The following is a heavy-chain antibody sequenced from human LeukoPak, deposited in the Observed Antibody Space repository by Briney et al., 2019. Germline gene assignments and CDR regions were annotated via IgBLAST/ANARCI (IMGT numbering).Heavy chain of an antibody. V-gene: IGHV3-53*01. D-gene: IGHD2-2*01. CDR3: VRGHYAGSAF. J-gene: IGHJ1*01. Sequence: GGSLRLSCAAPGLTVSTNFMSWVRQAPRKGLEWVSVIHPGGNTYYADSVKGRFTISRDNLKNTIHLQMNSLRVEDTAVYYCVRGHYAGSAFWGQGTLVTVSS. CDR2: IHPGGNT. CDR1: GLTVSTNF.